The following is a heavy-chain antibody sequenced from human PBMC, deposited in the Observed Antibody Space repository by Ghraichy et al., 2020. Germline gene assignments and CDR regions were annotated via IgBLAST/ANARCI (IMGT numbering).Heavy chain of an antibody. Sequence: SQTLSLTCAVYGGSFSGYYWSWIRQPPGKGLEWIGEINHSGSTNYNPSLKSRVTISVDTSKNQFSLKLSSVTAADTAVYYCARCSPFCSGGSCYPTLYRNYYYYGMDVWGQGTTVTVSS. V-gene: IGHV4-34*01. D-gene: IGHD2-15*01. J-gene: IGHJ6*02. CDR1: GGSFSGYY. CDR3: ARCSPFCSGGSCYPTLYRNYYYYGMDV. CDR2: INHSGST.